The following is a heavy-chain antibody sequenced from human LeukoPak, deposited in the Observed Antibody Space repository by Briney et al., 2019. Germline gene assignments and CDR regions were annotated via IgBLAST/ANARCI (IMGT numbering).Heavy chain of an antibody. Sequence: GGSLRLSCAASGFTFSSYAMTWVRQAPGKGLEWVSVICDIGGSTYYVDSVKGRFTISRDNSKNTLYLQMDSLRAEDTAVYYCAKDSTVTLYYYHSSGYPYFDYWGQGTLVTVSS. D-gene: IGHD3-22*01. CDR1: GFTFSSYA. J-gene: IGHJ4*02. V-gene: IGHV3-23*01. CDR3: AKDSTVTLYYYHSSGYPYFDY. CDR2: ICDIGGST.